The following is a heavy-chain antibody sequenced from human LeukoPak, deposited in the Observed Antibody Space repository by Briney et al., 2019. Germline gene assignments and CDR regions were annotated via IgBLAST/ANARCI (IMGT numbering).Heavy chain of an antibody. V-gene: IGHV3-7*04. Sequence: GGSLRLSCAASGFTFTRYWMSWVRQAPGKGLEWVANIKQDGSEKNYVDSVKGRFTISRDNAKNSLYLQMNSPRVEDTAVYYCAMDSYGPDDYWGQGTLVTVSS. CDR1: GFTFTRYW. J-gene: IGHJ4*02. CDR3: AMDSYGPDDY. CDR2: IKQDGSEK. D-gene: IGHD3-16*01.